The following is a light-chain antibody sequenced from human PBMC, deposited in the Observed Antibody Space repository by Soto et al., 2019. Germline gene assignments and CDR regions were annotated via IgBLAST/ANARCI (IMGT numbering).Light chain of an antibody. Sequence: EIRMTQSPSSLSASVGDRVTITCRASQSVTTYLNWYQQTPGKAPELLIHGASRLQSGVPSRFSASASGTDFTLTISSLQPEDFATYYCQQTFGTPQTFGQGTKVDI. V-gene: IGKV1-39*01. CDR2: GAS. J-gene: IGKJ1*01. CDR3: QQTFGTPQT. CDR1: QSVTTY.